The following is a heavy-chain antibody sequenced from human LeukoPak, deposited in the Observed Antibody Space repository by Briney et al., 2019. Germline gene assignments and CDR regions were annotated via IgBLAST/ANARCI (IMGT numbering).Heavy chain of an antibody. CDR3: ARHQAGDY. CDR1: GYSFSSYW. D-gene: IGHD6-13*01. J-gene: IGHJ4*02. CDR2: IYPGDSDT. Sequence: GESLKISCKGSGYSFSSYWIAWVRQMPGKGLEWMGIIYPGDSDTRHSPSFQGQVTISADKSTSTAYLQWSSLKVSDTAMYYCARHQAGDYWGQGTVVNVSP. V-gene: IGHV5-51*01.